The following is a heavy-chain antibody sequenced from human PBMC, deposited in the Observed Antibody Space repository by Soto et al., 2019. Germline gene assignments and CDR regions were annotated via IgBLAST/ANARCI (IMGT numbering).Heavy chain of an antibody. V-gene: IGHV1-46*01. CDR3: ARSTGYSSSWYVCRLKSGTSYFDY. CDR1: GYTFTSYY. J-gene: IGHJ4*02. CDR2: INPNGGST. Sequence: QVQLVQSGAEVKKPGASVKVSCKASGYTFTSYYMHWVRQAPGQGLEWMGRINPNGGSTSYAQKFQGRLTMSRDTATSTVNMELSIVISEDRAVYYGARSTGYSSSWYVCRLKSGTSYFDYWGQGTLVTVSS. D-gene: IGHD6-13*01.